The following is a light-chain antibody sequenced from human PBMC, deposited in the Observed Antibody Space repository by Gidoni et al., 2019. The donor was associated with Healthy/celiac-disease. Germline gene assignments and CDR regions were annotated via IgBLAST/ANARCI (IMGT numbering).Light chain of an antibody. V-gene: IGLV1-51*01. CDR1: SSNIGNNY. CDR3: GTWDSSLSAGWV. Sequence: QSVLTQPPPVPAAPGQKVTISCSGSSSNIGNNYVSWYQQLPGTAPKLLIYDNNKRPSGIPDRFSGSKSGTSATLGITGLQTGDEADYYCGTWDSSLSAGWVFGGGTKLTVL. J-gene: IGLJ2*01. CDR2: DNN.